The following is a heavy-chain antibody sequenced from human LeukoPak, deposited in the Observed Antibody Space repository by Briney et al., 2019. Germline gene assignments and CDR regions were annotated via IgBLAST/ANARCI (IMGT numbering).Heavy chain of an antibody. V-gene: IGHV1-8*01. D-gene: IGHD3-22*01. CDR3: ASGVVTIYDSSGYYLPGLY. CDR2: MNPNSGNT. J-gene: IGHJ4*02. CDR1: GYTFTSYD. Sequence: GASVKVSCKASGYTFTSYDINWVRQATGQGLEWMGWMNPNSGNTGYAQKFQGRVTMTRDTSTSTVYMELSSLRSEDTAVYYCASGVVTIYDSSGYYLPGLYWGQGTLVTVSS.